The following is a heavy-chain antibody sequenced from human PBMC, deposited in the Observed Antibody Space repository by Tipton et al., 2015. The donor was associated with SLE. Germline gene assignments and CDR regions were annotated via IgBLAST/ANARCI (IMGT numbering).Heavy chain of an antibody. CDR2: INHSGST. CDR3: ARGRGSSSSGHY. V-gene: IGHV4-34*01. CDR1: GGSFSGYY. Sequence: TLSLTCAVYGGSFSGYYWSWIRQPPGKGLEWIGEINHSGSTNYNPSLKSRVTISVDTSKYQFSLKLSSVTAADTAVYYCARGRGSSSSGHYWGQGTLVTVSS. D-gene: IGHD6-6*01. J-gene: IGHJ4*02.